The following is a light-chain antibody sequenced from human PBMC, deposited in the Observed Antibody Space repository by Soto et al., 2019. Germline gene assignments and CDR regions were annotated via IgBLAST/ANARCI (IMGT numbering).Light chain of an antibody. CDR3: ISYTSSSTWV. Sequence: QSALTQPASVSGSPGQSITISCTGTSSDIGGYNYVSWYQQHPGKAPKLMIYEVSNRPSGVSDRFSRSRSGNTASLTISGHQAEDESEYYCISYTSSSTWVLGGGTKLTVL. V-gene: IGLV2-14*01. CDR2: EVS. CDR1: SSDIGGYNY. J-gene: IGLJ3*02.